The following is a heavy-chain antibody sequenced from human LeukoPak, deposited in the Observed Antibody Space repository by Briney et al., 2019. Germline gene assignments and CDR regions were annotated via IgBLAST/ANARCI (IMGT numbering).Heavy chain of an antibody. CDR2: ISYDGSNK. J-gene: IGHJ4*02. CDR1: GFTFSSYA. V-gene: IGHV3-30-3*01. CDR3: AEILVG. Sequence: PGGSLRLSCAASGFTFSSYAMHWVRQAPGKGLEWVAVISYDGSNKYYADSVKGRFTISRDNSKNTLYLQMNSLRAEDTAVYYCAEILVGWGQGTLVTVSS.